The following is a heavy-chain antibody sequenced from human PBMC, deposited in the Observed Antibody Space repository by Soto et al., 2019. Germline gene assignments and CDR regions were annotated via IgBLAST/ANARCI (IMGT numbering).Heavy chain of an antibody. V-gene: IGHV2-70*04. Sequence: SGPTLVNPTQTLTLTCTVSGFSLSGSGMRVTWIRQPPGKALEWLARIDWEDTKLYSTSLKTRLTISKDTSKNQVVLTMTNVDHADTGTYYCARAFYGMDVWGQGTTVTVSS. CDR1: GFSLSGSGMR. CDR3: ARAFYGMDV. CDR2: IDWEDTK. J-gene: IGHJ6*02.